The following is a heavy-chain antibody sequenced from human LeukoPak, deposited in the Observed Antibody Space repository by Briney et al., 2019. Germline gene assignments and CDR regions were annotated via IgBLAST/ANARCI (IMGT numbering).Heavy chain of an antibody. J-gene: IGHJ5*02. CDR1: GGTFSSYA. CDR2: INPSGGST. D-gene: IGHD1-26*01. V-gene: IGHV1-46*01. Sequence: ASVKVSCKASGGTFSSYAISWVRQAPGQRLEWMGIINPSGGSTSYAQKFQGRVTMNRDMSTSTVYMELSSLRSEDTAIYYCARDNSVGDNAWWFDPWGQGTLVTVSS. CDR3: ARDNSVGDNAWWFDP.